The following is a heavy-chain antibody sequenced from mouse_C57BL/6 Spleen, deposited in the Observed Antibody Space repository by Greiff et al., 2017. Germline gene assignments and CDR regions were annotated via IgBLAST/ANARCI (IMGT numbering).Heavy chain of an antibody. CDR2: IYPGDGDT. J-gene: IGHJ2*01. CDR3: ARSDYYGSSHGYFDY. CDR1: GYAFSSYW. Sequence: VRLQQSGAELVKPGASVKISCKASGYAFSSYWMNWVKQRPGKGLEWIGQIYPGDGDTNYNGKFKGKATLTADKSSSTAYMQLSSLTSEDSAVYFCARSDYYGSSHGYFDYWGQGTTLTVSS. D-gene: IGHD1-1*01. V-gene: IGHV1-80*01.